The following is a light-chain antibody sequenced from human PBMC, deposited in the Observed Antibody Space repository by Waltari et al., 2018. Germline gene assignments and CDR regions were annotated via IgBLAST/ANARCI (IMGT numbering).Light chain of an antibody. CDR1: QSLSNW. CDR2: GAS. Sequence: DIQMTQSPSTLSASIGDSVPITCRASQSLSNWLAWYQQKPGKAPKLLIYGASSLESGVPSRFSGSGSGTEFTLTISSLQPDDFATYYCQQYNTYSRTFGQGTTVEVK. V-gene: IGKV1-5*01. J-gene: IGKJ1*01. CDR3: QQYNTYSRT.